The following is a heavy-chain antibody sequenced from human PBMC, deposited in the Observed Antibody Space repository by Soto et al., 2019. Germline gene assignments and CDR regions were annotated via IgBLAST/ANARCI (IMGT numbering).Heavy chain of an antibody. CDR2: ISGSGGST. CDR3: AKDQGSSWYEIDY. Sequence: GGSLRLSCAASGFTFSSYAMRWVRQAPGKGLEWVSVISGSGGSTYYADSVKGRFTISRDNSKNTLYLQMNSLRAEDTAVYYCAKDQGSSWYEIDYWGQGTLVTVSS. CDR1: GFTFSSYA. J-gene: IGHJ4*02. D-gene: IGHD6-13*01. V-gene: IGHV3-23*01.